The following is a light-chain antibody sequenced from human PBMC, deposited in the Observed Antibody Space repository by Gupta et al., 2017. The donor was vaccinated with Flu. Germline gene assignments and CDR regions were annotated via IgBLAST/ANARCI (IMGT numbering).Light chain of an antibody. CDR1: QSISSY. CDR3: QQNYSTPPLT. Sequence: DIQMTQSPSSLSASVGDRVTITCRASQSISSYLNWYQQKPGKAPKLLIYAASSLQSEVPSRFSGSGSGIDFTLTISSLQPDDFATYYCQQNYSTPPLTFGGGTKVEIK. J-gene: IGKJ4*01. V-gene: IGKV1-39*01. CDR2: AAS.